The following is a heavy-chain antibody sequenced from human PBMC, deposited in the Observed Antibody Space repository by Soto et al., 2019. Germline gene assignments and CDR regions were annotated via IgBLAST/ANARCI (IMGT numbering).Heavy chain of an antibody. CDR3: ARDRCSGGSCYRTYAFDI. CDR1: GFNFSTYT. J-gene: IGHJ3*02. Sequence: GLSCAASGFNFSTYTMNWVRQAPGKGLEWVSSISSSNRYIYYADSVKGRFTISRDDAKNSLYLQMNSLRAEDTAVYYCARDRCSGGSCYRTYAFDIWGQGTLVTVSS. D-gene: IGHD2-15*01. V-gene: IGHV3-21*06. CDR2: ISSSNRYI.